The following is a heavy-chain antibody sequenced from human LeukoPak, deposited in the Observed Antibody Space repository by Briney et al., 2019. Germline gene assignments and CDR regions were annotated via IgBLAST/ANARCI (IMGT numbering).Heavy chain of an antibody. V-gene: IGHV5-51*01. Sequence: GESLKISCKGSGYTFSNYWIGWVRQMPGKGLEWMGIIYPDDSQTRYSPSFQGQVTISADKSINTAYLHWNSLEASDTAIYYCARLAFCTNAVCFSNYYYSMDVWGRGTTVTVSS. D-gene: IGHD2-8*01. J-gene: IGHJ6*03. CDR2: IYPDDSQT. CDR3: ARLAFCTNAVCFSNYYYSMDV. CDR1: GYTFSNYW.